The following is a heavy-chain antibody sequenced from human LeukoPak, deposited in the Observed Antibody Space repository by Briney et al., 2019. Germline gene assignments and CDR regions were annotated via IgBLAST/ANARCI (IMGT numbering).Heavy chain of an antibody. CDR1: GYRFTTYW. J-gene: IGHJ4*02. CDR3: ARHLGATVNTLCYFDY. CDR2: IYPGDSDT. Sequence: GESLKISCKGSGYRFTTYWIGWVRQMPGKGLEWMGIIYPGDSDTRYSPSFQGQVTISADKSISTAYLQWSSLKASDTAMYYCARHLGATVNTLCYFDYWGQGTLVTVSS. V-gene: IGHV5-51*01. D-gene: IGHD4-17*01.